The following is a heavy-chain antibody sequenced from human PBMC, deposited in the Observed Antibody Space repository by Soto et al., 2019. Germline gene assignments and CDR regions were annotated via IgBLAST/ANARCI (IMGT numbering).Heavy chain of an antibody. CDR1: GGSISNSY. CDR2: IFHSGST. D-gene: IGHD2-21*02. J-gene: IGHJ4*02. V-gene: IGHV4-59*01. Sequence: PSETLSLTCSVSGGSISNSYWNWIRQPPGKGLEWIGYIFHSGSTNYNPSLKSRVTISVDASKNQFSLKLSSVTAADTAIYYCARGPVVTPFVDYWGQGTLVTVSS. CDR3: ARGPVVTPFVDY.